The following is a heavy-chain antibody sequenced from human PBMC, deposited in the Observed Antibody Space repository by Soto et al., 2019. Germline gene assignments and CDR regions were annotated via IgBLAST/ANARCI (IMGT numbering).Heavy chain of an antibody. CDR2: IYYSGST. J-gene: IGHJ4*02. CDR1: GGSVSSGSYY. D-gene: IGHD3-16*01. V-gene: IGHV4-61*01. Sequence: QVQLQESGPGLVKPSETLSLTCTVSGGSVSSGSYYWSWIRQPPGEGLEWIGYIYYSGSTKYTPSLKSRITISLDTSKNQFSLKPRSVTAADTAVYYLARGAGYDYVWGSYFSYWGQGTLVTVSS. CDR3: ARGAGYDYVWGSYFSY.